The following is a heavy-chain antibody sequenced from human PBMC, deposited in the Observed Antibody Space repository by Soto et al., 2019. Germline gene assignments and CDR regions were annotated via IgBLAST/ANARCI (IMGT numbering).Heavy chain of an antibody. Sequence: GESLKISCKGSGYSFTIYWIGWVRQMPGKGLEWMGIIYPGDSDTRYSPSFQGQVTISADKSISTAYLQWSSLKASDTAMYYCARRGGVGATSSDYYGMDVWGQGTTVTVSS. CDR3: ARRGGVGATSSDYYGMDV. V-gene: IGHV5-51*01. D-gene: IGHD1-26*01. CDR2: IYPGDSDT. CDR1: GYSFTIYW. J-gene: IGHJ6*02.